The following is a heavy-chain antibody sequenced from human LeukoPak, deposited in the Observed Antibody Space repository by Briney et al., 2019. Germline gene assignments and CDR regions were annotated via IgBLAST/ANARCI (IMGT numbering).Heavy chain of an antibody. J-gene: IGHJ5*02. CDR2: ISSSGSTI. D-gene: IGHD6-13*01. CDR1: GFTFSDYY. V-gene: IGHV3-11*04. Sequence: GGSLRLSCAASGFTFSDYYMSWIRQAPEKGLEWVSYISSSGSTIYYADSVKGRFTISRDNAKNSLYLQMNSLRAEDTAVYYCAREQQLVRTRLDPWGQGTLVTVSS. CDR3: AREQQLVRTRLDP.